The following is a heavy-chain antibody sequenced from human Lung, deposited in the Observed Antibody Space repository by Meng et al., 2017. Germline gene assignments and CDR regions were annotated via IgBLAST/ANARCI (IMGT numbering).Heavy chain of an antibody. CDR1: GCSLLDAW. CDR3: ATGAAAADH. V-gene: IGHV3-15*01. Sequence: VGWGGGWVRPWGSLSLPCVASGCSLLDAWMSWVRQAPGKGLEWVGRIKSNSDGGTTDYAAPVKGRFTISRDDSKNTLYLQMNSLITEDTAVYFCATGAAAADHWGQGTLVTVSS. D-gene: IGHD6-13*01. J-gene: IGHJ4*02. CDR2: IKSNSDGGTT.